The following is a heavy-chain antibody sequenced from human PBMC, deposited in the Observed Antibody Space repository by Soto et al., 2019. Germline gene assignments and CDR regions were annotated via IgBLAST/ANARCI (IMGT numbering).Heavy chain of an antibody. J-gene: IGHJ5*02. CDR1: GGSVTSYY. D-gene: IGHD3-3*01. CDR2: VYSSGGT. CDR3: ARGQRFSDWFDP. V-gene: IGHV4-4*07. Sequence: SETLSLTCVVSGGSVTSYYWTWIRQPAGKGLEWIGRVYSSGGTHYNPSLKSRITISLDTSNNQFSLRLLSVTDADTAVYYCARGQRFSDWFDPWGQGTLVTVSS.